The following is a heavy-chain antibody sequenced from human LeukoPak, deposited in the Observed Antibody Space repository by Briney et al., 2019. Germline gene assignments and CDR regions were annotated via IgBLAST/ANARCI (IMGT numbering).Heavy chain of an antibody. CDR2: IRYDGSDQ. CDR1: GFTFVSYG. V-gene: IGHV3-30*02. Sequence: PGGSLRLSCATSGFTFVSYGMHWVRQAPGKGLEWVTFIRYDGSDQAYADSVKGRFTISRDNSKNTFYLHMTSLRREDTAVYYCAKDAHYLCGVKRDFYFDYWGQGALVTVSS. CDR3: AKDAHYLCGVKRDFYFDY. J-gene: IGHJ4*02. D-gene: IGHD3-16*01.